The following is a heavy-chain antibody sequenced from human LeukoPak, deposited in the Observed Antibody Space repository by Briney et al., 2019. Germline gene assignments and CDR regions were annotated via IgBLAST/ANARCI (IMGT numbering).Heavy chain of an antibody. V-gene: IGHV3-74*01. J-gene: IGHJ4*02. CDR2: MNIDGSSI. CDR1: RFTFNNYW. CDR3: VRVYEVAAHFDD. Sequence: GGSLRLSCTASRFTFNNYWMHWVRQAPGKGLVWVSRMNIDGSSISYADSVKGRFTISRDNAKNTLFLEMNSLRAEDTAVYYCVRVYEVAAHFDDWGQGTLVTVSS. D-gene: IGHD6-19*01.